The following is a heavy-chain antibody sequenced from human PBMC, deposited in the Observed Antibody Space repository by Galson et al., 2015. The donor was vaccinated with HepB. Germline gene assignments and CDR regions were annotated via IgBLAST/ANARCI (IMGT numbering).Heavy chain of an antibody. D-gene: IGHD6-13*01. CDR3: ARGDGSIWYSY. Sequence: SLRLSCAASGFTFSDYYMSWIRQAPGKGLEWVAAIKQDGSEKYYGDSVKGRFTISRDNAKNSLDLQMNSLRADDTAVYYCARGDGSIWYSYWGQGILVTVSS. CDR1: GFTFSDYY. V-gene: IGHV3-7*03. J-gene: IGHJ4*02. CDR2: IKQDGSEK.